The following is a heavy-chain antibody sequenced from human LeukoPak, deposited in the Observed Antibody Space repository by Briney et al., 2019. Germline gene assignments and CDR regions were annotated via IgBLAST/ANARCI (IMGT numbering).Heavy chain of an antibody. CDR3: AKDPELELLYFDY. CDR1: GFVFSNHY. J-gene: IGHJ4*02. CDR2: ISSSGDYI. V-gene: IGHV3-11*01. Sequence: PGGSLRLSCATSGFVFSNHYMNWIRQAPGKGLEWVSYISSSGDYIYYADSVKGRFTISRDNSKNTLYLQMNSLRAEDTAVYYCAKDPELELLYFDYWGQGTLVTVSS. D-gene: IGHD1-7*01.